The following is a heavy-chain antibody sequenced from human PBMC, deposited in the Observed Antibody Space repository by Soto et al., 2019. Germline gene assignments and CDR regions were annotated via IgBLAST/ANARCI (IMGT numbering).Heavy chain of an antibody. CDR1: GASISSGGYY. CDR3: ARVYASFHFDY. D-gene: IGHD2-8*01. Sequence: QVQLQESGPGLVKPSQTLSLTCSVSGASISSGGYYWSWVRQHPGKGLEWVGYIYFSGTTFYNPSLKSRVNISLDTSKNQFSLNLSSVAAADTAVYLCARVYASFHFDYWGQGTLVTVSS. J-gene: IGHJ4*02. CDR2: IYFSGTT. V-gene: IGHV4-31*03.